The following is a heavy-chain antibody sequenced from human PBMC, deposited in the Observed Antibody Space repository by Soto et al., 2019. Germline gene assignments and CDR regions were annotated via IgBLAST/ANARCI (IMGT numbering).Heavy chain of an antibody. CDR1: GGTFSSYA. D-gene: IGHD1-26*01. Sequence: ASVKVSCKASGGTFSSYAISWVRQAPGQGLEWMGGIIPIFGTANYAQKFQGRVTITADESTSTAYMELSSLRSEDTAVYYCASKVVGATYFDYWGQGTLVTVSS. J-gene: IGHJ4*02. CDR3: ASKVVGATYFDY. CDR2: IIPIFGTA. V-gene: IGHV1-69*13.